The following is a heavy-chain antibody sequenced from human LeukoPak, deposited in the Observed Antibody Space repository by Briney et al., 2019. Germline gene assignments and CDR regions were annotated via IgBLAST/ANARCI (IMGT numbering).Heavy chain of an antibody. Sequence: GGSLRLSCAASGLAFSAYKMHWVRQAPRKGLVWVSRISTDGYTTDYADFVQGRFTASRDNTKNTWSLETISLRAEDTAVYYCIVGGSPGYWGQGTLVTVSS. V-gene: IGHV3-74*01. CDR3: IVGGSPGY. J-gene: IGHJ4*02. CDR2: ISTDGYTT. D-gene: IGHD2-15*01. CDR1: GLAFSAYK.